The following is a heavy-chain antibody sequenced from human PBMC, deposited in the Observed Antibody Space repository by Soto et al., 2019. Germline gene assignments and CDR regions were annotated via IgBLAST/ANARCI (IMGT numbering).Heavy chain of an antibody. V-gene: IGHV3-15*01. CDR3: TTARQTYYYASSGYHLDY. CDR1: GFTFSNAW. Sequence: PGGSLRLSCAASGFTFSNAWMSWVRQAPGKGLEWVGRIKSKTDGGTTDYAAPVKGRFTISRDDSKNTLYLQMNSLKTEDTAVYYCTTARQTYYYASSGYHLDYWGQGTMVTVSS. CDR2: IKSKTDGGTT. D-gene: IGHD3-22*01. J-gene: IGHJ4*02.